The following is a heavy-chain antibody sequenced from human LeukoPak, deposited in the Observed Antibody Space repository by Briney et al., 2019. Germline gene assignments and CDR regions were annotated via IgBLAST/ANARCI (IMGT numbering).Heavy chain of an antibody. J-gene: IGHJ4*02. CDR3: AREDTTYYDFWSGYKPLDY. D-gene: IGHD3-3*01. V-gene: IGHV1-69*04. Sequence: SVKVSCKASGGTFSSYAISWVRQAPGQGLEWMGRIIPIFGIANYAQKFQGRVTITADKSTSTAYMELSSLRSEDRAVYYCAREDTTYYDFWSGYKPLDYWGQGTLVTVSS. CDR1: GGTFSSYA. CDR2: IIPIFGIA.